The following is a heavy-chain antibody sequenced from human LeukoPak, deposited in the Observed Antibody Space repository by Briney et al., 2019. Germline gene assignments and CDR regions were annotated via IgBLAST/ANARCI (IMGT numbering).Heavy chain of an antibody. CDR3: ARDHCSSTSCLDI. J-gene: IGHJ3*02. CDR1: GGSISSYY. CDR2: IYYSGST. V-gene: IGHV4-59*12. D-gene: IGHD2-2*01. Sequence: ESSETLSLTCTVSGGSISSYYWSWIRQPPGKGLEWIGYIYYSGSTNYNPSLKSRVTISVDTSKNQFSLKLSSVTAADTAVYYCARDHCSSTSCLDIWGQGTMVTVSS.